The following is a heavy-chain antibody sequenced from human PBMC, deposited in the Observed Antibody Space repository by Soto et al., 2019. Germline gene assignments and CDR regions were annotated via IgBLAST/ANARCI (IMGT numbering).Heavy chain of an antibody. CDR1: VFTFISYW. D-gene: IGHD6-13*01. J-gene: IGHJ6*02. Sequence: PGGSLRLSCAASVFTFISYWMSWVRQAPGKGLEWVANIKQDGSEKYYVDSVKGRFTISRDNAKNSLYLQMNSLRAEDTAVYYCAREEGSSWYMYYYYGMDVWGQGTTVTVSS. CDR3: AREEGSSWYMYYYYGMDV. CDR2: IKQDGSEK. V-gene: IGHV3-7*01.